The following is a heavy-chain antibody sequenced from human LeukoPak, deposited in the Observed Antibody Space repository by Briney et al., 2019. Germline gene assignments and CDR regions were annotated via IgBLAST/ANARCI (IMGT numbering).Heavy chain of an antibody. CDR1: GGTFISYA. CDR3: ARARRPYSNRLNWFDP. J-gene: IGHJ5*02. D-gene: IGHD4-11*01. V-gene: IGHV1-69*13. Sequence: ASVKVSCKASGGTFISYAISWVRQAPGQGLEWMGGIIPIFGTANYAQKFQGRVTITADESTSTAYMELSSLRSEDTAVYYCARARRPYSNRLNWFDPWGQGTLVTVSS. CDR2: IIPIFGTA.